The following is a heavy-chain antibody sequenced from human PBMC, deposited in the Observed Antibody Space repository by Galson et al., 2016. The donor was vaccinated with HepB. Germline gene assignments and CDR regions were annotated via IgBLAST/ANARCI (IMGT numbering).Heavy chain of an antibody. J-gene: IGHJ4*02. Sequence: SLRLSCAASGFTFNNYAMTWVRQAPGRGLEWVSAVSGVGESTNYADSVKGRFAISRDNSKNTLYLQVNGLRAEDTAVYYCARDDDGIGVMPLLYWGQGTLLTVSS. D-gene: IGHD3-16*01. CDR1: GFTFNNYA. CDR2: VSGVGEST. CDR3: ARDDDGIGVMPLLY. V-gene: IGHV3-23*01.